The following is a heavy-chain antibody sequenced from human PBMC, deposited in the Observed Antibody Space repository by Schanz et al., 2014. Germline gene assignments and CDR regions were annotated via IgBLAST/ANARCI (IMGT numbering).Heavy chain of an antibody. V-gene: IGHV3-7*05. CDR2: IKQDGSEK. Sequence: EVQLVESGGGLVQPGGSLRLSCGGSGFTFSKYWMSWVRQAPGKGLEWVANIKQDGSEKYYVDAVKGQFTISRDNAKNSMYLHMKSLRAEDTAVYYCARDFDDRRGYGSGYCLGDCMDVWGQGTLVTVSS. CDR1: GFTFSKYW. J-gene: IGHJ4*02. CDR3: ARDFDDRRGYGSGYCLGDCMDV. D-gene: IGHD3-10*01.